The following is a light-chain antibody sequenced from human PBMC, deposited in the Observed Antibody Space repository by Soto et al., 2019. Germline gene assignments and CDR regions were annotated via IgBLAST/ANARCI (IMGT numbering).Light chain of an antibody. V-gene: IGKV3-11*01. CDR2: DAS. Sequence: EIVLTQSPATLSLSPGERATLSCRASQSVSSYLAWYQQKPGQAPRLLIFDASNRATGIPARFSGSGSGTDFTLTISSLEPEDFAVYYCQQLYNWPPFTFGQGTKLEIK. J-gene: IGKJ2*01. CDR1: QSVSSY. CDR3: QQLYNWPPFT.